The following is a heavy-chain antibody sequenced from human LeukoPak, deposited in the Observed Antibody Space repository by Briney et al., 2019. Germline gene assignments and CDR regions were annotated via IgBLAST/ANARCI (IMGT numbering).Heavy chain of an antibody. CDR1: GYTFTGYY. Sequence: ASLKVSRKASGYTFTGYYMHWVRQTPRQGLEWMVWIYPNSGGTNYAQKFQGRVTMTRDTSISTAYMELSRLRSDDTAVYYCARASQITMIVVVPDYWGQGTLVTVSS. CDR2: IYPNSGGT. J-gene: IGHJ4*02. D-gene: IGHD3-22*01. V-gene: IGHV1-2*02. CDR3: ARASQITMIVVVPDY.